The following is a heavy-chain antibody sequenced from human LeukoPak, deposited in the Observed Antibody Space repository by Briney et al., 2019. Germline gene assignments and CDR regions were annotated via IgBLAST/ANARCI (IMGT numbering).Heavy chain of an antibody. V-gene: IGHV3-33*08. CDR3: ARDPDDYGDYSYFDY. CDR2: IWYDGSNK. D-gene: IGHD4-17*01. CDR1: GFTFSSYW. Sequence: GGSLRLSCAASGFTFSSYWMHWVRQAPGKGLEWVAVIWYDGSNKYYADSVKGRFTISRDNSKNTLFLQMNSLRAEDTAVYYCARDPDDYGDYSYFDYWGQGTLVTVSS. J-gene: IGHJ4*02.